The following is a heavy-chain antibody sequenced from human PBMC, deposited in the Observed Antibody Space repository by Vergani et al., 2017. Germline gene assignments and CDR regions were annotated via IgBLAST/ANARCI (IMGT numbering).Heavy chain of an antibody. V-gene: IGHV3-23*01. CDR3: ARAYCSSTSCHYANYYYYYYMDV. D-gene: IGHD2-2*01. J-gene: IGHJ6*03. CDR1: GFTFSSYA. Sequence: EVQLLESGGGLVQPGGSLRLSCAASGFTFSSYAMSWVRQAPGKGLEWVSAISGSGGSTYYADSVKGRFTISRDNAKNSLYLQMNSLRAEDTAVYYCARAYCSSTSCHYANYYYYYYMDVWGKGTTVTVSS. CDR2: ISGSGGST.